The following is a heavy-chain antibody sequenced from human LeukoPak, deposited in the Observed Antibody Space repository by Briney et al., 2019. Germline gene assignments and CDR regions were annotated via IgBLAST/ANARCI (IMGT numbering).Heavy chain of an antibody. Sequence: PGGSLRLSCAACGFTFSDYYMSWIRQAPGKGLEWVSYISSSGSTIYYADSVKGRFTISRDNAKNSLYLQMNSLRAEDTAVYCCARRIWAVGATWLGSIDYWGQGTLVTVSS. CDR3: ARRIWAVGATWLGSIDY. V-gene: IGHV3-11*04. CDR1: GFTFSDYY. D-gene: IGHD1-26*01. J-gene: IGHJ4*02. CDR2: ISSSGSTI.